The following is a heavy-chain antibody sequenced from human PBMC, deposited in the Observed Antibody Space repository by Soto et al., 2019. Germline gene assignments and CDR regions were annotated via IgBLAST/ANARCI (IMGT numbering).Heavy chain of an antibody. CDR2: IYYSGST. J-gene: IGHJ4*02. D-gene: IGHD4-17*01. V-gene: IGHV4-59*01. CDR3: ARVSQHDYGDYPDY. Sequence: SETLSLTCTVSGGSISSYYWSWIRQPPGKGLEWIGYIYYSGSTNYNPSLKSRVTVSVDTSKNQFSLKLSSVTAADTAVYYCARVSQHDYGDYPDYWGQGALITVSS. CDR1: GGSISSYY.